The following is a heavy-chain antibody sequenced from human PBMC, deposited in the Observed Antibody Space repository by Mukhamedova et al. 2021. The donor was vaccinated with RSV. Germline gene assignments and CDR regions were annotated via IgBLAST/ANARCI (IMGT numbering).Heavy chain of an antibody. J-gene: IGHJ4*02. CDR2: TT. CDR3: AGDGSAGDISHFDY. Sequence: TTEYAASVKGRFTISRDDSKKSVYLQMNSLETGDTAMYFCAGDGSAGDISHFDYWGQGTLVTVSS. D-gene: IGHD3-9*01. V-gene: IGHV3-72*01.